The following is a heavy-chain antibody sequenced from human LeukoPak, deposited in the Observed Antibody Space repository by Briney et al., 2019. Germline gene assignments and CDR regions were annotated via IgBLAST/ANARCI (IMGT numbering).Heavy chain of an antibody. CDR3: ARDDSGSYYGDY. CDR2: IIPIFGIA. CDR1: GGTFSSYA. J-gene: IGHJ4*02. D-gene: IGHD1-26*01. Sequence: SVKVSCKASGGTFSSYAISWVRQAPGQGLEWMGRIIPIFGIANYAQKFQGRVTITADKSTSTAYMELSSLRSEDTAVYYCARDDSGSYYGDYWAQGPLVTVSS. V-gene: IGHV1-69*04.